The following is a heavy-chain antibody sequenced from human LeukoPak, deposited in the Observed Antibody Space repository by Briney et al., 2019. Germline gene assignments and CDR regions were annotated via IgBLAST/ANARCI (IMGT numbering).Heavy chain of an antibody. CDR2: IRSKAYGGTT. Sequence: GGSLRLSCTASGFTFGDYAMSWVRQAPGKGLEWVGFIRSKAYGGTTEYAASVKGRFTISRDDSKSIAYLQMNSLKTEDTAAYYCTRDGAPTYYDSSGYYSWGQGTLVTVSS. CDR3: TRDGAPTYYDSSGYYS. J-gene: IGHJ4*02. V-gene: IGHV3-49*04. CDR1: GFTFGDYA. D-gene: IGHD3-22*01.